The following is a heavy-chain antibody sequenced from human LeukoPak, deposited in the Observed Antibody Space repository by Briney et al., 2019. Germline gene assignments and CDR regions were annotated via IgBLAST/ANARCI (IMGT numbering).Heavy chain of an antibody. D-gene: IGHD6-19*01. Sequence: GGSLRPSCAASGFTFSSYGMHWVRQAPGKGLEWVAFIRYDGSNKYYADSVKGRFTISRDNSKNTLYLQMNSLRAEDTAVYYCAKVFSGPDAFDIWGQGTMVTVSS. J-gene: IGHJ3*02. CDR2: IRYDGSNK. CDR3: AKVFSGPDAFDI. V-gene: IGHV3-30*02. CDR1: GFTFSSYG.